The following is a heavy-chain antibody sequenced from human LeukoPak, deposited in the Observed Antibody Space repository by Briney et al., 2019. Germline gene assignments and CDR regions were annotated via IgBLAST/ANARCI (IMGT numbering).Heavy chain of an antibody. CDR1: GFTFSNYA. V-gene: IGHV3-23*01. Sequence: PGGSLRLSCAVSGFTFSNYAMIWVRQAPGKGLVWGSTIINIGGSTYYADSVKGRFTISRDNSKNTLYLKMNSLRAEDTAVYYCAKVAVVDFDYWGQGTLVTVSS. CDR3: AKVAVVDFDY. CDR2: IINIGGST. D-gene: IGHD6-19*01. J-gene: IGHJ4*02.